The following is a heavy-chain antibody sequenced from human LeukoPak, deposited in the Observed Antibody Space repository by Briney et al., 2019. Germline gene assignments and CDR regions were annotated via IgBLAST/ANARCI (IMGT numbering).Heavy chain of an antibody. V-gene: IGHV4-39*01. Sequence: SETLSLTCTVSGGSISSSSYYWGWIRQPPGKGLEWIGSIYYSGSTYYNPSLKSRVTISVDTSKNQFSLKLSSVTAADTAAYYCARHVSGGSCYFDYWGQGTLVTVSS. CDR3: ARHVSGGSCYFDY. CDR2: IYYSGST. D-gene: IGHD2-15*01. J-gene: IGHJ4*02. CDR1: GGSISSSSYY.